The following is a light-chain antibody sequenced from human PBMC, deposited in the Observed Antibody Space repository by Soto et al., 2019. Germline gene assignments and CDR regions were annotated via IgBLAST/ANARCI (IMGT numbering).Light chain of an antibody. CDR3: MQGTHWPPIT. J-gene: IGKJ5*01. CDR1: QSLVHSDGIAY. V-gene: IGKV2-30*02. Sequence: DVVMTQSPLSLPVTLGQPASISCRSNQSLVHSDGIAYFSWFQQRPGRSPRRLIYKASNRDSGVPDRFSGSGSGTDFTLKISRVEAEDVGVYYCMQGTHWPPITFGQGTRLEIK. CDR2: KAS.